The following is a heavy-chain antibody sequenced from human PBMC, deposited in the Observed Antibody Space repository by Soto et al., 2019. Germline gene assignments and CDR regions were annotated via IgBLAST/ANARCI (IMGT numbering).Heavy chain of an antibody. D-gene: IGHD3-22*01. V-gene: IGHV5-51*01. CDR2: IYPGDSDT. CDR1: GYSFTSYW. J-gene: IGHJ6*03. Sequence: GESLKISCKGSGYSFTSYWIGWVRQMPGKGLEWMGTIYPGDSDTRYSPSFQGQVTISADKSISTAYLQWSSLKASDTAMYYCARSYYVPNYYYYMDVWGKGTTVTVSS. CDR3: ARSYYVPNYYYYMDV.